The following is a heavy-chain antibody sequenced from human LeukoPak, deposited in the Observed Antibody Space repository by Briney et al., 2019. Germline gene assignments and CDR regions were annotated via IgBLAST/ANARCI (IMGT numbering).Heavy chain of an antibody. D-gene: IGHD3-22*01. CDR3: ARAPGDYYDSSGYGAFDI. CDR1: GGTFSSYA. Sequence: SVKVSCKASGGTFSSYAISWVRQAPGQGLEWMGGIIPIFGTANYAQKFQGRVTITADESTSTAYMELSSLRSEDTAVYYCARAPGDYYDSSGYGAFDIRGQGTMVTVSS. V-gene: IGHV1-69*13. CDR2: IIPIFGTA. J-gene: IGHJ3*02.